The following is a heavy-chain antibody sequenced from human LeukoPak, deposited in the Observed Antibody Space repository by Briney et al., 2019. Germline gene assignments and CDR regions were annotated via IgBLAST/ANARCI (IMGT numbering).Heavy chain of an antibody. CDR3: ARLAYGSGSPFDY. J-gene: IGHJ4*02. Sequence: SETLSLTCTVSGGSISSYYWSWIRQPPGKGLEWIGYIYYSGSTNYNPSLKSRVTISVDTSKNQFSLKLSSVTAADTAVYYCARLAYGSGSPFDYWGQRTLVTVSS. CDR1: GGSISSYY. D-gene: IGHD3-10*01. V-gene: IGHV4-59*08. CDR2: IYYSGST.